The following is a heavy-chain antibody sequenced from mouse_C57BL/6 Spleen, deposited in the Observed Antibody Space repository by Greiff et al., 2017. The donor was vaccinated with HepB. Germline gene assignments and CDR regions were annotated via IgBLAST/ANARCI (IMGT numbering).Heavy chain of an antibody. CDR3: ARTYYGSSYQYFDV. J-gene: IGHJ1*03. Sequence: EVNVVESGGDLVKPGGSLKLSCAASGFTFSSYGMSWVRQTPDKRLAWVATISSGGSYTYYPDSVKGRFTISRDNDKNTLYLQMSSLKSEDTAMYYCARTYYGSSYQYFDVWGTGTTVTVSS. D-gene: IGHD1-1*01. CDR2: ISSGGSYT. V-gene: IGHV5-6*01. CDR1: GFTFSSYG.